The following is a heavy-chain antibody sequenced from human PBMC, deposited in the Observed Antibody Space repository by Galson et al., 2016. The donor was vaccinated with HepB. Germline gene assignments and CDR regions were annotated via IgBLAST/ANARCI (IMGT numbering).Heavy chain of an antibody. CDR1: GFIFSCYW. CDR3: ALWQCFLADS. J-gene: IGHJ4*02. V-gene: IGHV3-7*05. Sequence: SLRLSCADSGFIFSCYWMIWVRPAPGKGLGWVAIIKQDESAKYYVDSLKGRFTISRDNAKNSLYLQMSSLRPEATAVYYCALWQCFLADSWGQGTLVTVSS. D-gene: IGHD3-16*01. CDR2: IKQDESAK.